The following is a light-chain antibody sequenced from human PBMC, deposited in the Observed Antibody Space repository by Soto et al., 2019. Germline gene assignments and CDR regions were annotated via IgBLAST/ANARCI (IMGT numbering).Light chain of an antibody. CDR3: QQYNRYSALT. J-gene: IGKJ4*01. V-gene: IGKV1-16*01. CDR1: QGISSY. CDR2: DTF. Sequence: DIQMTQSPSSLSASLGDRVTITCRASQGISSYLAWYQQKPGKAPKLLMFDTFSLESGVPSRFSGSRYGKELTLTSSSLKPDDYETYYCQQYNRYSALTFGGGTKVDIK.